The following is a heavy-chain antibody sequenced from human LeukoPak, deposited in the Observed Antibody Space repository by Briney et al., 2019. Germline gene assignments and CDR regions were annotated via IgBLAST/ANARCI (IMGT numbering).Heavy chain of an antibody. D-gene: IGHD6-19*01. CDR3: AGAGIAVAGNAESFQH. CDR1: GYSFTSYW. CDR2: IEPSDSYT. V-gene: IGHV5-10-1*01. Sequence: GESMKISCKGSGYSFTSYWISWVRQMPGKGLEWMGRIEPSDSYTNYSPSFQGHVTISADKSISTAYLQWSSLKASDTAMYYCAGAGIAVAGNAESFQHWGQGTLVTVSS. J-gene: IGHJ1*01.